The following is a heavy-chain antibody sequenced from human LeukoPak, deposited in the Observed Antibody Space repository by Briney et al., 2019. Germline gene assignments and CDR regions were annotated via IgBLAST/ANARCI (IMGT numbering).Heavy chain of an antibody. CDR3: TRGAGWLIDY. V-gene: IGHV4-59*01. J-gene: IGHJ4*02. CDR2: FHDSGTS. Sequence: SETLSLTCTVSDDSISDYYRGWIRQPPGKGLEWIGYFHDSGTSTYNPSLKSRVTISADTSKNQFSLKLNSLTTADTAVYYCTRGAGWLIDYRGQGILVTVSS. CDR1: DDSISDYY. D-gene: IGHD3-16*01.